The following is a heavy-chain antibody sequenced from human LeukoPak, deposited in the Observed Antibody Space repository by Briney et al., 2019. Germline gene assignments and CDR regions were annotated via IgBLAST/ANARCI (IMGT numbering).Heavy chain of an antibody. Sequence: SETLSLTCTVSGDSISSYYWSWVRQPAGKGLEWIGRIHPSGSTNYNPSLKSRVTLSVDTSKNQFSLKLSSVTAADTAVYYCARDAHSSGYNWFDPWGQGTLVTVSS. D-gene: IGHD3-22*01. CDR1: GDSISSYY. CDR3: ARDAHSSGYNWFDP. CDR2: IHPSGST. V-gene: IGHV4-4*07. J-gene: IGHJ5*02.